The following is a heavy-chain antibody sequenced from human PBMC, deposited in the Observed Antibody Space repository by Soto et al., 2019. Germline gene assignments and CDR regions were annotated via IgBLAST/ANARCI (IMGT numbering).Heavy chain of an antibody. Sequence: QVQLQESGPGLVKPSQTLSLTCTVSGGSISSGDSYWSWIRQFPGKGLEWIGYTYHSGSPYYNPSLKSRGNISVDTSKNPFSLKLNSVTAADTAVYYCAREGAASYSYYYGTDVWGQGTTVTVSS. J-gene: IGHJ6*02. CDR1: GGSISSGDSY. D-gene: IGHD3-16*01. CDR3: AREGAASYSYYYGTDV. V-gene: IGHV4-30-4*01. CDR2: TYHSGSP.